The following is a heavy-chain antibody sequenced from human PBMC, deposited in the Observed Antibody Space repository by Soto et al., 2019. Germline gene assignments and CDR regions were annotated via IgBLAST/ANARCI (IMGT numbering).Heavy chain of an antibody. Sequence: SETLSLTCTVSGGSISSYYWSWIRQPPGKGLEWIGYIYYSGSTNYNPSLKSRVTISVDTSKNQFSLKLSSVTAADTAVYYCARRGIAAADYYYYMDVWGKGTTVT. V-gene: IGHV4-59*08. J-gene: IGHJ6*03. CDR3: ARRGIAAADYYYYMDV. CDR1: GGSISSYY. D-gene: IGHD6-13*01. CDR2: IYYSGST.